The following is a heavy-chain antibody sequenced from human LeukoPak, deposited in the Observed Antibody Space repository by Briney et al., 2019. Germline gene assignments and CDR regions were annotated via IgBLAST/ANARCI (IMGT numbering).Heavy chain of an antibody. CDR1: HFKFEDFG. Sequence: GGSLRLSCVASHFKFEDFGMYWVRQRPGRGLEWVAGISWNSGSAVYADSVEGRFSISRDNVKRSVFLEMTSLKLEDTALYYCAKGHTIFSVVADILDIWGRGTNVVVSS. CDR2: ISWNSGSA. D-gene: IGHD2-15*01. J-gene: IGHJ3*02. V-gene: IGHV3-9*01. CDR3: AKGHTIFSVVADILDI.